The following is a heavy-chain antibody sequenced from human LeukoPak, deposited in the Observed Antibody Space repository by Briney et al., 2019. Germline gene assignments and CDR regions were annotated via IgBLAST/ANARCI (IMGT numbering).Heavy chain of an antibody. CDR2: INTDGTVT. D-gene: IGHD6-19*01. J-gene: IGHJ4*02. CDR3: ATKQWLAPPPDS. V-gene: IGHV3-74*01. CDR1: GFTFSKYW. Sequence: PGGSLRLSCAASGFTFSKYWMLWVRQAPGKGLESVSRINTDGTVTTYADSVKGRFTVSRDNADNTMFLQMNSVRGEDTAVYHCATKQWLAPPPDSWGQGTPVTVSS.